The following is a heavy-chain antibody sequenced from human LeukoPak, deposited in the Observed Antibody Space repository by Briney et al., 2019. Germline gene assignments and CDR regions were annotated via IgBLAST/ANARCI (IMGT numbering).Heavy chain of an antibody. Sequence: GGSLRLSCAASGFTFSSYSMNWVRQAPGKGLEWVSSISSGSSYIYYADSVKGRFTISRDNAKNSLYLQMNSLRAEDTAVYYCARRISGTVVTRGTDNWFDPWGQGTLVTVSS. CDR2: ISSGSSYI. CDR3: ARRISGTVVTRGTDNWFDP. J-gene: IGHJ5*02. CDR1: GFTFSSYS. D-gene: IGHD4-23*01. V-gene: IGHV3-21*01.